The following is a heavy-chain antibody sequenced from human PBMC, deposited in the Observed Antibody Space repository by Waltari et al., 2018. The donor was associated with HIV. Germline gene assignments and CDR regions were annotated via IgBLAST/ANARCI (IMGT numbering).Heavy chain of an antibody. Sequence: QVRLQESGPGLLKPAQDLSLSRSLAGVSVTHGGCFWTWVRQFPGKGLQWIGYVSVSGTPHYIPSLESRLYSTLDTSKNRFSLRLWSVTTADTAVYFCATSSRDSRGLPRAFDYWGQGALVTVSS. CDR3: ATSSRDSRGLPRAFDY. CDR1: GVSVTHGGCF. J-gene: IGHJ4*02. CDR2: VSVSGTP. V-gene: IGHV4-31*04. D-gene: IGHD2-15*01.